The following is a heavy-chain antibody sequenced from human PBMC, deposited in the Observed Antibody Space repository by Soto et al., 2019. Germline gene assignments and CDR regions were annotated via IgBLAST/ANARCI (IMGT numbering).Heavy chain of an antibody. CDR3: ARDLGGWPDY. V-gene: IGHV1-3*01. CDR1: GYTLTRYS. D-gene: IGHD2-15*01. Sequence: ASVKVSCQASGYTLTRYSIHWVRQAPGQRLEWMGWINAGNGNTKYSQKFQGRVTITRDTSASTAYMELSSLRSEDTAVYYCARDLGGWPDYWGQGTLVTVSS. CDR2: INAGNGNT. J-gene: IGHJ4*02.